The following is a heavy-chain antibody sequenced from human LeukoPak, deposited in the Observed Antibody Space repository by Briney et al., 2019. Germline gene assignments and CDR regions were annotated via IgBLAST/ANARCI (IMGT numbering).Heavy chain of an antibody. CDR3: AVGLWFGEYDFDY. Sequence: PGGSLRLSCAASGFTFSSYSMNWVRQAPGKGLEWVSVIDSSSSYIWYADSVKGRFTISRDNAKNSLYLQMNSLRAEDTAVYYCAVGLWFGEYDFDYWGQGTLVTVSS. V-gene: IGHV3-21*01. J-gene: IGHJ4*02. CDR2: IDSSSSYI. CDR1: GFTFSSYS. D-gene: IGHD3-10*01.